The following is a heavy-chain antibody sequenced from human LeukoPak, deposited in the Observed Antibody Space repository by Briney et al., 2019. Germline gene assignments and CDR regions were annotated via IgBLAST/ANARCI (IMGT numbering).Heavy chain of an antibody. CDR2: IRYDGSNK. D-gene: IGHD3-10*01. V-gene: IGHV3-30*02. CDR3: AKDSPRRYGSGSYLDY. J-gene: IGHJ4*02. Sequence: GGSLRLSCAASGFTFSSYVMHWVRQAPGKGLEWVAFIRYDGSNKYYADSVKGRFTISRDNSKNTLYLQMNSLRAEDTAVYYCAKDSPRRYGSGSYLDYWGQGTLVTVSS. CDR1: GFTFSSYV.